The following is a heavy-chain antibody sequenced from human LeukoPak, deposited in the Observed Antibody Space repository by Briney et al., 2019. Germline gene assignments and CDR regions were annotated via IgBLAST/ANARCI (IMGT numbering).Heavy chain of an antibody. J-gene: IGHJ4*02. CDR2: ISGDGGNT. V-gene: IGHV3-43*02. CDR1: GFTFSTYA. D-gene: IGHD2-2*01. Sequence: GGSLRLSCAASGFTFSTYAMSWVRQAPGKGLEWVSLISGDGGNTYYADSVKGRFTISRDNSKNSLYLRMNSLRTEDTALYYCAKDTRNYAEFDFWGQGALVTV. CDR3: AKDTRNYAEFDF.